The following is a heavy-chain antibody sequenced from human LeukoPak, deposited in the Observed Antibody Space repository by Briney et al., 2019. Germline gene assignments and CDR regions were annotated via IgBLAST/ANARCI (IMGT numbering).Heavy chain of an antibody. CDR1: GGSISSSSYY. V-gene: IGHV4-39*01. J-gene: IGHJ4*02. Sequence: SETLSLTCTVSGGSISSSSYYWGWIRQPPGKGLEWIGSIYYSGSTYYNPSLKSRVTISVDTSKNQFSLKLSSVTAADTAVYYCARHLRRDNFDYWGQGTLVTVSS. CDR2: IYYSGST. CDR3: ARHLRRDNFDY.